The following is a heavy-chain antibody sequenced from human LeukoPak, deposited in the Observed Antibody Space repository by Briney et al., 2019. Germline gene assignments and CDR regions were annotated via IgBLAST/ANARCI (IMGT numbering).Heavy chain of an antibody. CDR1: GFTFSSYG. CDR2: ISYDGSTK. D-gene: IGHD3-22*01. CDR3: AREGYYYDSSGYYSYYYFDY. J-gene: IGHJ4*02. V-gene: IGHV3-30*03. Sequence: GGSLRLSCAASGFTFSSYGMHWVRQVPGKGLEWVAIISYDGSTKYYGDSVKGRFTISRDNSKNTLYLQMNSLRAEDTAVYYCAREGYYYDSSGYYSYYYFDYWGQGTLVTVSS.